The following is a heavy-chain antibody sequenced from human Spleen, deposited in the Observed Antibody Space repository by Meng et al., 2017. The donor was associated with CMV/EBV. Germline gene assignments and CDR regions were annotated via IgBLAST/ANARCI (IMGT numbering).Heavy chain of an antibody. J-gene: IGHJ4*02. Sequence: SETLSLTCTVSGGSISSYYWSWIRQPPGKGLEWIGSIYYSGSTYYNPSLKSRVTISVDTSKNQFSLKLSSVTAADTAVYYCARFLSYGDSPFDYWGQGTLVTISS. CDR1: GGSISSYY. V-gene: IGHV4-59*05. CDR3: ARFLSYGDSPFDY. CDR2: IYYSGST. D-gene: IGHD4-17*01.